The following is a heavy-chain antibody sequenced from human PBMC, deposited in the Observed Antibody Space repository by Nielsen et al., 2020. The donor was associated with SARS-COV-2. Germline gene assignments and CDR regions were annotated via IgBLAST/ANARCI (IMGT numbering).Heavy chain of an antibody. Sequence: GESLKISCAASGFTFSSYAMSWVRQAPGKGLEWVSAISGSGGNKYYASGGSKYYADSVKGRFTISRDNSKNTLYLQMNSLRAEDTAVYYCAKRRSGLWFGELLPNDDYWGQGTLVTVSS. D-gene: IGHD3-10*01. CDR3: AKRRSGLWFGELLPNDDY. J-gene: IGHJ4*02. V-gene: IGHV3-23*01. CDR1: GFTFSSYA. CDR2: ISGSGGNKYYASGGSK.